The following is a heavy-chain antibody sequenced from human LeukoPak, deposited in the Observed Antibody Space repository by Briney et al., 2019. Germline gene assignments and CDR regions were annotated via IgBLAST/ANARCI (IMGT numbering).Heavy chain of an antibody. CDR3: ARYGSAWAFDY. D-gene: IGHD1-26*01. Sequence: SETLSLTCTVSGDSISPYYWSWIRQSPGRGLEWIGYVYYSGSSNYNPSLKSRVTISVDTSKNHFSLKLSSVTAADTAVYYCARYGSAWAFDYWGQGALVTVSS. V-gene: IGHV4-59*01. CDR1: GDSISPYY. J-gene: IGHJ4*02. CDR2: VYYSGSS.